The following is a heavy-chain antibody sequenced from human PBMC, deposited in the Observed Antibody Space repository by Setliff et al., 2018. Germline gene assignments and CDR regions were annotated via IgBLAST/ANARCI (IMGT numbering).Heavy chain of an antibody. J-gene: IGHJ4*02. CDR2: IYYSGTT. V-gene: IGHV4-39*07. CDR1: GGSISSSSYY. Sequence: PSETLSLTCTVSGGSISSSSYYWGWIRQPPGKGLEWIGSIYYSGTTHYNPSLKSRVTISVDTSKNQFSLKLSSVTAADTAVYYCARGISFHLEWLLWGQGTLVTVSS. CDR3: ARGISFHLEWLL. D-gene: IGHD3-3*01.